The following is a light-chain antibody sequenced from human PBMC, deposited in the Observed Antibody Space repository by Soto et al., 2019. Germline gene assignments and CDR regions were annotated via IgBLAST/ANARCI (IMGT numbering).Light chain of an antibody. J-gene: IGKJ5*01. CDR3: QQYGSSPPIT. V-gene: IGKV3-20*01. Sequence: EIVLTQSPGTLSLSPGERATLSCRASHSVSSSYLAWYQQKPGQAPRLLIYGASSRATGIPDRFSGSGSGTDCPLTISRLEPEDFAVYYCQQYGSSPPITFGQGTRLEMK. CDR2: GAS. CDR1: HSVSSSY.